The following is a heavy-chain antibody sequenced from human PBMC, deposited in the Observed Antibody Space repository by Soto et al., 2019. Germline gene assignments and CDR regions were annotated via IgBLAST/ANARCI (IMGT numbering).Heavy chain of an antibody. CDR3: ATPPPYCSITSCYEDAFDI. CDR1: CGSFSGDY. V-gene: IGHV4-34*01. J-gene: IGHJ3*02. Sequence: SETLSLTCAVYCGSFSGDYWSWIRQPPGKGLEWIGEINHSGSTNYNPSLKSRVTISVDTSKNQFSLKLSSVTAADTAVYYCATPPPYCSITSCYEDAFDIWGQGTMVTVSS. D-gene: IGHD2-2*01. CDR2: INHSGST.